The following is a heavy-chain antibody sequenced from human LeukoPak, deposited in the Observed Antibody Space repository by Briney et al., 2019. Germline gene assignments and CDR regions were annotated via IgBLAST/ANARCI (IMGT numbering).Heavy chain of an antibody. V-gene: IGHV3-74*01. CDR3: ASDHLPGSGNCFDT. CDR2: IYSDGSGI. D-gene: IGHD6-19*01. Sequence: GGSLRLSCAASGFTFSSYWMHWVRQAPGKGLVWVSRIYSDGSGISYADSVKGRFTISRDNAKNTLYLQMNSLRGEDTAVYYCASDHLPGSGNCFDTWGQGTLVTVSS. CDR1: GFTFSSYW. J-gene: IGHJ5*02.